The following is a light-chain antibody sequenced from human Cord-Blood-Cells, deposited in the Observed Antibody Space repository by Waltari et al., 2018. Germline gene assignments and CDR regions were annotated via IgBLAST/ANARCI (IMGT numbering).Light chain of an antibody. CDR1: QSVSSY. CDR3: QQRSNWPPYT. V-gene: IGKV3-11*01. Sequence: DIVLTQSPATLSLSPGERATLSCRASQSVSSYLAWYQQKPGQAPRLLIYYASNRATGIPARFSGSGSGTDFTLTISSLEPEDFAVYYCQQRSNWPPYTFGQGTKLEIK. CDR2: YAS. J-gene: IGKJ2*01.